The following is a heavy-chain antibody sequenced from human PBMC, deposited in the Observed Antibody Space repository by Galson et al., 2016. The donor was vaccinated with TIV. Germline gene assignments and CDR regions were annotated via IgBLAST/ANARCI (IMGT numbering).Heavy chain of an antibody. D-gene: IGHD3-3*01. CDR3: ARGAPSVFGVIMTLDY. CDR2: TYYRSTWYN. CDR1: GDSVSSTSAA. Sequence: CAISGDSVSSTSAAWNWIRQSPSRGLEWLRRTYYRSTWYNDYAASLKGRITINPDTSKNQFSLQLTSVTPEDAAVYYCARGAPSVFGVIMTLDYWGQGTLVTVSS. J-gene: IGHJ4*02. V-gene: IGHV6-1*01.